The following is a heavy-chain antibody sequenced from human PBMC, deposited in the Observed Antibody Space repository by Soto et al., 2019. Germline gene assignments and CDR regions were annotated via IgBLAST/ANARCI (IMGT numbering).Heavy chain of an antibody. V-gene: IGHV3-74*01. CDR1: GFTFSSYW. CDR2: INSSGSST. Sequence: GGSLRLSCAASGFTFSSYWMHWVRQAPGKGLVWVSAINSSGSSTSYADSVKGRFTISRDNAKNTLYLQMNSLRAEDTAVYYCAKGPKRITMIVVVISFDYWGQGTLVTVS. D-gene: IGHD3-22*01. J-gene: IGHJ4*02. CDR3: AKGPKRITMIVVVISFDY.